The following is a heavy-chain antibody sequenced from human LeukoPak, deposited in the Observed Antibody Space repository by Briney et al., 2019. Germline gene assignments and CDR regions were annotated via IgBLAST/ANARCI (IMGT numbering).Heavy chain of an antibody. Sequence: QAGGSLRLSCAASGFTFSSYAMSWVRQAPGKGLEWVSAISGSGGSTYYADSVKGRFTISRDNSKNTLYLQMNSLRAEDTAVYYCAKAGYYDSSGSNDYWGQGTLVTVSS. CDR2: ISGSGGST. V-gene: IGHV3-23*01. J-gene: IGHJ4*02. D-gene: IGHD3-22*01. CDR1: GFTFSSYA. CDR3: AKAGYYDSSGSNDY.